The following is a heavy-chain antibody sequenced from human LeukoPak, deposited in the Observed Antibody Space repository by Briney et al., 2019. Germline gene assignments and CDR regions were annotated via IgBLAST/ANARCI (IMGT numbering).Heavy chain of an antibody. CDR3: ARGHQLDVLLWFGDPMTQEYGMDV. CDR1: GYTFTSYD. V-gene: IGHV1-8*01. Sequence: ASVKVSCKASGYTFTSYDINWGRQAPGQGLEWMGWMNPNSGNTGYAQKFQGRVTMTRNTSISTAYMELSSLRSDDTAVYYCARGHQLDVLLWFGDPMTQEYGMDVWGQGTTVTVSS. J-gene: IGHJ6*02. CDR2: MNPNSGNT. D-gene: IGHD3-10*01.